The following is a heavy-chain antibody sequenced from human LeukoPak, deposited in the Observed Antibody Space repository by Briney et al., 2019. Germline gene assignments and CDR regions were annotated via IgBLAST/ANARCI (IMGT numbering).Heavy chain of an antibody. J-gene: IGHJ6*03. V-gene: IGHV3-23*01. CDR1: GFTFSSYA. CDR3: AKGVSSSSLISYYYYMDV. Sequence: GGSLRLSCAASGFTFSSYAMSWVRPAPGKGLEWVSAISGSGGSTYYADSVKGRFTISRDNSKNTLYLQMNSLRAEDTAVYYCAKGVSSSSLISYYYYMDVWGKGTTVTVSS. D-gene: IGHD6-6*01. CDR2: ISGSGGST.